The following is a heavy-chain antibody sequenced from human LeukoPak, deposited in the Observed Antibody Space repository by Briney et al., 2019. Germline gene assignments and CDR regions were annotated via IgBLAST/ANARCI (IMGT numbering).Heavy chain of an antibody. D-gene: IGHD4-23*01. CDR1: GFTFSSYS. J-gene: IGHJ4*02. CDR2: ISYDGSNK. V-gene: IGHV3-30*18. Sequence: GGSLRLSCAASGFTFSSYSIHWVRQAPGKGLEWVAVISYDGSNKYYADSVKGRFTISRDNSKNTLYLQMNSLGAEDTAVYYCANLLRWEPYWGQGTLVTVSS. CDR3: ANLLRWEPY.